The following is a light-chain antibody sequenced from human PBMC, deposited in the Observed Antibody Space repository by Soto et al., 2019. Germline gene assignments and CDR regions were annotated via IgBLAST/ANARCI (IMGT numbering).Light chain of an antibody. J-gene: IGKJ1*01. CDR3: QQSYSTPIT. CDR2: AAS. V-gene: IGKV1-39*01. CDR1: QSINSY. Sequence: DIQMTQSPSSLSASVGDRVTITCRASQSINSYLNWYQQKPGKAPKVLIYAASNLQSGVPSRFSGSGSGTDFTLTISSLQPEDFATYYCQQSYSTPITFGQGTKVDIK.